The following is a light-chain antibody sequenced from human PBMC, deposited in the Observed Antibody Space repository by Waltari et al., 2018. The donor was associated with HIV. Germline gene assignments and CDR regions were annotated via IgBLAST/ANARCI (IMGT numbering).Light chain of an antibody. CDR3: CSYAGTTTYVI. Sequence: QSALTQPASVSGSPGQSITISCTGTSSDVGSYHLVSWYQQHPGKAPKLVIYEVTKRPSGVSNRFSGSKSGNTASLTISGLQTEDEADYYCCSYAGTTTYVIFGGGTKLTVL. CDR2: EVT. CDR1: SSDVGSYHL. V-gene: IGLV2-23*02. J-gene: IGLJ2*01.